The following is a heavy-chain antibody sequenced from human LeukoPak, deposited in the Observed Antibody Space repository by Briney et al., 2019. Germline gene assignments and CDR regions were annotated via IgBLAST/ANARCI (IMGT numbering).Heavy chain of an antibody. Sequence: GGSLSLSCAASGFTFSSYSMNWVRQAPGKGLEWVSYISSSSSTIYYADSVKGRFTISRDNAKNSLYLQMNSLRAEDTAVYYCARGGEGDGGDYYDSSGYYFRTPFDYWGQGTLVTVSS. V-gene: IGHV3-48*01. D-gene: IGHD3-22*01. CDR1: GFTFSSYS. J-gene: IGHJ4*02. CDR3: ARGGEGDGGDYYDSSGYYFRTPFDY. CDR2: ISSSSSTI.